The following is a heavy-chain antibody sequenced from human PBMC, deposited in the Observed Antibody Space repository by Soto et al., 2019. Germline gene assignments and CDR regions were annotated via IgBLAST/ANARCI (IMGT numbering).Heavy chain of an antibody. Sequence: PSETLSLTCTVSGGSISSGGYYWSWIRQHPGKGLEWIGYIYYSGSTYYNPSLKSRVTISVDTSKNQFSLKLSSVTAADTAVYYCASRYDYIWGSYRNPDAFDIWGQGTMVTVSS. CDR3: ASRYDYIWGSYRNPDAFDI. CDR2: IYYSGST. J-gene: IGHJ3*02. D-gene: IGHD3-16*02. V-gene: IGHV4-31*02. CDR1: GGSISSGGYY.